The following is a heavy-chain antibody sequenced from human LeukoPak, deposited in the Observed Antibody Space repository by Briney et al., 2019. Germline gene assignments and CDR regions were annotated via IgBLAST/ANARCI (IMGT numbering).Heavy chain of an antibody. Sequence: SETLSLTCAVYGGSFSGYYWSWIRQPPGKGLEWIGEINHSGSNNYNPSLKSRVTISVDTSKNQFSLKLSSVTAADTAVYYCARASYSSSWYFDYWGQGTLVTVSS. CDR3: ARASYSSSWYFDY. D-gene: IGHD6-13*01. V-gene: IGHV4-34*01. CDR1: GGSFSGYY. J-gene: IGHJ4*02. CDR2: INHSGSN.